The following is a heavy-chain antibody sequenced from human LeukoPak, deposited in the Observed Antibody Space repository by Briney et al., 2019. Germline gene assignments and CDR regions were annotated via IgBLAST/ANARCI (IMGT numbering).Heavy chain of an antibody. D-gene: IGHD6-13*01. V-gene: IGHV4-34*01. CDR2: INHSGST. Sequence: SETLSLTCTVSGGSISSYYWSWIRQPPGKGLEWIGEINHSGSTNYNPSLKSRVTISVDTSKNQFSLKLSSVTAADTAVYYCARAAYSSSWYPQNWFDPWGQGTLVTVSS. CDR1: GGSISSYY. CDR3: ARAAYSSSWYPQNWFDP. J-gene: IGHJ5*02.